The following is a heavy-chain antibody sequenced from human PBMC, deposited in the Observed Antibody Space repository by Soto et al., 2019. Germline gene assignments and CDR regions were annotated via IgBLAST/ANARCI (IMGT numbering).Heavy chain of an antibody. D-gene: IGHD3-3*01. V-gene: IGHV4-4*07. CDR1: GGSISSYY. CDR2: IYTSGST. Sequence: SETLSLTCTVSGGSISSYYWSWIRQPAGKGLEWIGRIYTSGSTNYNPSLKSRVTMSVDTSENQFSLKLSSVTAADTAVYYCARGGGVTIFGVVPRYYYYGMDVWGQGTTVTVSS. J-gene: IGHJ6*02. CDR3: ARGGGVTIFGVVPRYYYYGMDV.